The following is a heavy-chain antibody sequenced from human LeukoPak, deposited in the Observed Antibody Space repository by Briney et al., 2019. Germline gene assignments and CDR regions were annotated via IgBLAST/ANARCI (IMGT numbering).Heavy chain of an antibody. D-gene: IGHD3-16*02. V-gene: IGHV3-30*02. CDR2: IRYDGSNK. CDR3: ARASMITFGGVIAPFDY. J-gene: IGHJ4*02. Sequence: GGSLRLSCAASGFTFSSYGMHWVRQAPGKGLEWVAFIRYDGSNKYYADPVKGRFTISRDNSKNTLYLQMNSLRAEDTAVYYCARASMITFGGVIAPFDYWGQGTLVTVSS. CDR1: GFTFSSYG.